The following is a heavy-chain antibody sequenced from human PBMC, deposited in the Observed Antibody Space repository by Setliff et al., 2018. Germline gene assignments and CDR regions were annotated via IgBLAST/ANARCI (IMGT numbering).Heavy chain of an antibody. CDR1: GVSVNSLTW. Sequence: SETLSLTCAVSGVSVNSLTWWSWVRQSPGKGLEWIGHIYHDGNTKSYPSVHFNQSLKSRVTMSVDKSKNHFSLELTSVTAADTAVYYCATRKSSGRLYYMDVWGKGTTVTVSS. CDR3: ATRKSSGRLYYMDV. V-gene: IGHV4-4*02. CDR2: IYHDGNT. D-gene: IGHD1-26*01. J-gene: IGHJ6*03.